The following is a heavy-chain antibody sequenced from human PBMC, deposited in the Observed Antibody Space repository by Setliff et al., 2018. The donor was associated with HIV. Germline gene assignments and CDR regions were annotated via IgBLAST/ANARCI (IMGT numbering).Heavy chain of an antibody. CDR2: IKTKDDGGTA. CDR3: GPYPSFDP. CDR1: GFSVSHAW. J-gene: IGHJ5*02. V-gene: IGHV3-15*01. D-gene: IGHD3-16*01. Sequence: GGSLRLSCAATGFSVSHAWMHWVRQTPGKGLEWVGLIKTKDDGGTADYSAGVKGRFDVSRDDSGNVVYLQMNNVKTEDAGVYYSGPYPSFDPWGQGTLVTVSS.